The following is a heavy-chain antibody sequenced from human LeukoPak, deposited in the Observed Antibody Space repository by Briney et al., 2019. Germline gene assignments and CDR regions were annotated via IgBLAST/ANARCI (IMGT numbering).Heavy chain of an antibody. V-gene: IGHV4-61*02. CDR3: ARTPSPPIWSGYWFYFDY. CDR1: GGSLSSGSYY. D-gene: IGHD3-3*01. J-gene: IGHJ4*02. Sequence: SQTLSLTCTVSGGSLSSGSYYWGWIRQPAGKGLEWIGRIYTSGSTNYNPSLKSGVTISVDTSKNQFSLKLSSVTAADTAVYYCARTPSPPIWSGYWFYFDYWGQGTLVTVSS. CDR2: IYTSGST.